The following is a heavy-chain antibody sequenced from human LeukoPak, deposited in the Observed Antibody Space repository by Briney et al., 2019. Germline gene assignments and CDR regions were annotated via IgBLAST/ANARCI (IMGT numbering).Heavy chain of an antibody. CDR1: GFTFSSYA. CDR2: ISGSGGST. D-gene: IGHD3-22*01. CDR3: AKGRYDSSGYYFGTDAFDI. J-gene: IGHJ3*02. Sequence: GGSLRLSCAASGFTFSSYAMSWVRQAPGKGLEWVSAISGSGGSTYYADSVKGRFTISRDNSKNTLYLQMNSLRAEDTAVYYCAKGRYDSSGYYFGTDAFDIWGQGTMVTVSS. V-gene: IGHV3-23*01.